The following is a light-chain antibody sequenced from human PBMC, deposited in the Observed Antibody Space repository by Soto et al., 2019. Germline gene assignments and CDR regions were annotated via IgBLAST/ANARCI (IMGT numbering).Light chain of an antibody. CDR3: CSYTSRTTPVV. CDR1: SRDIGTYNY. V-gene: IGLV2-14*01. Sequence: QSALTQPASVSGSPGQSITISCTGTSRDIGTYNYVSWYQKHPDKAPKLIIYEVNYRPSGISARFSGSKSGNTASLTISGLQAEDEADYFCCSYTSRTTPVVFGGGTKVTVL. CDR2: EVN. J-gene: IGLJ2*01.